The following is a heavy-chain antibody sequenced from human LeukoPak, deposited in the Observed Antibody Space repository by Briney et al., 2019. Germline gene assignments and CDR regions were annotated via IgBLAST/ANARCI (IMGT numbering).Heavy chain of an antibody. D-gene: IGHD3-9*01. V-gene: IGHV4-34*01. CDR1: VGAFSGYY. Sequence: SETLSLTCAVYVGAFSGYYWSWIRQPPGKGLEWIGEINHSGSTNYNPSLKSRVTISVDTSKNQFSLKLSSVTAADTAVYYCARGGGRLRYFDWLSPLDYWGQGTLVTVSS. CDR3: ARGGGRLRYFDWLSPLDY. J-gene: IGHJ4*02. CDR2: INHSGST.